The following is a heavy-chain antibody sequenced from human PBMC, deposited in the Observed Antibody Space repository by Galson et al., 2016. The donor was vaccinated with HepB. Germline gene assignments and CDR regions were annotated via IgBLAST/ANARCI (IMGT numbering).Heavy chain of an antibody. V-gene: IGHV4-61*01. CDR2: IYYSGST. Sequence: ETLSLTCLVSGGSITSGSYYWNWIRQSPEKELEYIGYIYYSGSTNYNTSLKSRVTISVDTSKDQFSLKLNSVTAADTALYFCARLTYDGSGYGFDYWGQGALVTVSS. J-gene: IGHJ4*02. CDR1: GGSITSGSYY. CDR3: ARLTYDGSGYGFDY. D-gene: IGHD3-22*01.